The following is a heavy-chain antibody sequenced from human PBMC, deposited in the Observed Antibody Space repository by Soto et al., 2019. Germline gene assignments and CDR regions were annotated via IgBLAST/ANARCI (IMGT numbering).Heavy chain of an antibody. CDR3: ARDSSGYYYLFDY. CDR1: GGSISGSY. Sequence: PSETLSLTCTVSGGSISGSYWSWIRQTPGKVLEWVGRIYTSGSTNYNPSLKSRVTMSVDTSKTQFSLKLSSVTAADTAIYYCARDSSGYYYLFDYWGQGTLVTVSS. D-gene: IGHD3-22*01. V-gene: IGHV4-4*07. J-gene: IGHJ4*02. CDR2: IYTSGST.